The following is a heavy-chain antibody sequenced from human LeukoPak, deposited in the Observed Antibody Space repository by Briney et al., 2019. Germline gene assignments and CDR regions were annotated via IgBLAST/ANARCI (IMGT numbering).Heavy chain of an antibody. D-gene: IGHD6-13*01. V-gene: IGHV1-69*06. CDR3: ARVVAAAAALEVGMDV. J-gene: IGHJ6*04. CDR2: IIPIFGTP. CDR1: GGTFSSYA. Sequence: SVKVSCKASGGTFSSYAISWVRQAPGQGLEWMGGIIPIFGTPNYAQKFQGRVTITADKSTSTAYMELSSLRSEDTAVYYCARVVAAAAALEVGMDVWGKGTTVTVSS.